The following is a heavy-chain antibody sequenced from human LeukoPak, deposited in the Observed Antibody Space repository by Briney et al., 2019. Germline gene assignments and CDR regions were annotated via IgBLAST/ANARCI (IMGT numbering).Heavy chain of an antibody. CDR1: GYSISSGANY. CDR3: AKARDYEVGFDP. V-gene: IGHV4-31*03. D-gene: IGHD4-17*01. Sequence: SETLSLSCTVSGYSISSGANYWGWIRQHPGKGLEWIGYIYYRGSTYYSPSLKSRVTISLDTSKNQFSLNMASVTAADTAVYYCAKARDYEVGFDPWGQGTLVTVSS. J-gene: IGHJ5*02. CDR2: IYYRGST.